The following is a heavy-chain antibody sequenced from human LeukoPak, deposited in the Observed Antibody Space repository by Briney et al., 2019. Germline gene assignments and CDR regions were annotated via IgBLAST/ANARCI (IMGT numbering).Heavy chain of an antibody. CDR3: ARGIAVAGILPRYFDY. V-gene: IGHV1-18*01. J-gene: IGHJ4*02. Sequence: GASVKVSCKASGYTFTSYDINWVRQAPGQGLEWMGWISAYNGNTNYAQKLQGRVTMTTDTSTSTAYMELRSLRSDDTAVYYCARGIAVAGILPRYFDYWGQGTLVTVSS. CDR1: GYTFTSYD. CDR2: ISAYNGNT. D-gene: IGHD6-19*01.